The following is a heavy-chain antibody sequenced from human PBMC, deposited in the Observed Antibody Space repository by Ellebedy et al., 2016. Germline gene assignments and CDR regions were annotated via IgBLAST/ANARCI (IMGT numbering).Heavy chain of an antibody. J-gene: IGHJ4*02. D-gene: IGHD6-19*01. CDR3: ARADGYRSGYRAADY. CDR2: ISAYNGDT. V-gene: IGHV1-18*01. Sequence: ASVKVSCKASGYTFTSYDISWVRQAPGQGLEWMGWISAYNGDTQSAQKIQDRVIMTTDTSTTTAYMELRSLRLDDTAVYYCARADGYRSGYRAADYWGQGTLVTVSS. CDR1: GYTFTSYD.